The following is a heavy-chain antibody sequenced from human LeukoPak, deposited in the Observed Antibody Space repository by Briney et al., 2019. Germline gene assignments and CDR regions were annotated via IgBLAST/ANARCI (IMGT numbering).Heavy chain of an antibody. J-gene: IGHJ2*01. V-gene: IGHV1-8*03. CDR1: GYTFTSYD. CDR2: MNPNGGNT. Sequence: GASVKVSCKASGYTFTSYDINWARQATGQGLEWMGWMNPNGGNTGYAQKFQGRVTITRNTSISTAYMELSSLRSEDTAVYYCAREYYYDSSGYGGAPGWYFDLWGRGTLVTVSS. D-gene: IGHD3-22*01. CDR3: AREYYYDSSGYGGAPGWYFDL.